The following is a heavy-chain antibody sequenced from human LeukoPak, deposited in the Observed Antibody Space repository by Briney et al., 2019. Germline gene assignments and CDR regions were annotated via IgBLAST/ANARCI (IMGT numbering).Heavy chain of an antibody. Sequence: PGGSLRLSCSGSGFTFSNYAMSWVRQAPGKGLERVSAISGSGGSTYYADSVKGRFTISRDNSKNTLYLQMNSLRAEDTAVYYCARVRSGLLFDYWGQGTLVTVSS. V-gene: IGHV3-23*01. CDR3: ARVRSGLLFDY. CDR2: ISGSGGST. D-gene: IGHD1-26*01. CDR1: GFTFSNYA. J-gene: IGHJ4*02.